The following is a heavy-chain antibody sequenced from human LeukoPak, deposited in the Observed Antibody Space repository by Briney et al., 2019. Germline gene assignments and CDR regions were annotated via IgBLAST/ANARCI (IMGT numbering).Heavy chain of an antibody. CDR2: ISSSGSTI. V-gene: IGHV3-11*04. CDR1: GFSFSDYY. Sequence: GGSLRLSCAASGFSFSDYYMSWIRQAPGKGLEWVSYISSSGSTIYYADSVKGRFTISRDNAKNSLYLQMNSLRAEDTAVYYCARVRGYYYDSSGSWTYYFDYWGQGTLVTVSS. CDR3: ARVRGYYYDSSGSWTYYFDY. D-gene: IGHD3-22*01. J-gene: IGHJ4*02.